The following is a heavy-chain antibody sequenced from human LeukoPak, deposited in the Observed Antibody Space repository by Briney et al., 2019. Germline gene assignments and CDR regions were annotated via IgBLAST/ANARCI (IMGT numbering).Heavy chain of an antibody. CDR3: ARTDQAYPDYSRLGAFDI. V-gene: IGHV4-34*01. CDR1: GGSFSGYY. Sequence: KPSETLSLTCAVYGGSFSGYYWSWIRQPPGKGLEWIGEINHSGSTNYNPSLRSRVTISVDTSKNQFSLKLSSVTAADTAVYYCARTDQAYPDYSRLGAFDIWGQGTMVTVPS. J-gene: IGHJ3*02. CDR2: INHSGST. D-gene: IGHD4-11*01.